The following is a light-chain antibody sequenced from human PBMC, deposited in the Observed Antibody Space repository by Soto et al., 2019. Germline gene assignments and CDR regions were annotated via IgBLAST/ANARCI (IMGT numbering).Light chain of an antibody. J-gene: IGKJ5*01. V-gene: IGKV3-11*01. Sequence: SVLPQSPDTLSLSPGDRSTLSCRASQSISSYLAWYQQKPGQSPRLLIYDASNRATGIPARFSGSGSGTDFTLTISSLEPEDFAVYYCQQRSDWPPIPFGQGTRPEI. CDR3: QQRSDWPPIP. CDR1: QSISSY. CDR2: DAS.